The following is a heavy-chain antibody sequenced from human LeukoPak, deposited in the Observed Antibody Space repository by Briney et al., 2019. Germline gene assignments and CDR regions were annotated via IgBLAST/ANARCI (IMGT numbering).Heavy chain of an antibody. CDR1: GFTFGTYA. D-gene: IGHD2-15*01. V-gene: IGHV3-7*01. Sequence: GGSLRLSCAASGFTFGTYAMHWVRQAPGKGLEWVANIKQDGSEKYYVDSVKGRFTISRDNAKNSLYLQMNSLRAEDTAVYYCARACLGYCSGGSCSDKTYYYYYMDVWGKGTTVTVSS. J-gene: IGHJ6*03. CDR3: ARACLGYCSGGSCSDKTYYYYYMDV. CDR2: IKQDGSEK.